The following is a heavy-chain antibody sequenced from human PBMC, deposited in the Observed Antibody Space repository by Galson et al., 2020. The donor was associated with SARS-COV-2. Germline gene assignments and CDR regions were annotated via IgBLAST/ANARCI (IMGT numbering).Heavy chain of an antibody. Sequence: GGSLRPSCAASGFSFSSYWMTWVRQAPGKGLEWVANIKQDGSDKYYVDSVKGRFTISRDNAKNSLYLHMNSLGAEDTAVYYCARESYDSGWFDYWGQGTLVTVSS. CDR1: GFSFSSYW. J-gene: IGHJ4*02. D-gene: IGHD6-19*01. CDR2: IKQDGSDK. CDR3: ARESYDSGWFDY. V-gene: IGHV3-7*03.